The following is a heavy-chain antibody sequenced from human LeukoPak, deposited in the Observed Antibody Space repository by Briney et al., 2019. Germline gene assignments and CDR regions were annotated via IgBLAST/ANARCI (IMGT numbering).Heavy chain of an antibody. CDR2: VSYDGTKT. CDR1: GFTFSSYG. CDR3: AKGGGGKIPPSMDV. V-gene: IGHV3-30*18. D-gene: IGHD3-16*01. Sequence: GGSLRLSCAASGFTFSSYGMHWVRQAPGKGLEWVAVVSYDGTKTYSADSVKGRFSISRDNSKNTMYLQMNSLRLEDTAVYYCAKGGGGKIPPSMDVWGKGTTVTVSS. J-gene: IGHJ6*03.